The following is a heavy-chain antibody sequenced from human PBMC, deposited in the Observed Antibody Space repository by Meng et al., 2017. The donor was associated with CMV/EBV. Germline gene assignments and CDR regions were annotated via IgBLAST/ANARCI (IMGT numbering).Heavy chain of an antibody. CDR2: ISAYNGNT. CDR1: GYPCTSYG. D-gene: IGHD3-9*01. CDR3: ATDILTHFDY. Sequence: QVQLVTSSAEVKMPGASVEFACKASGYPCTSYGISWVRQAPGQGLEWMGWISAYNGNTTYAQKRQGRVTMTTDTSTSTAYMELRSLRSDDTAVYYCATDILTHFDYWGQGTLVTVSS. V-gene: IGHV1-18*01. J-gene: IGHJ4*02.